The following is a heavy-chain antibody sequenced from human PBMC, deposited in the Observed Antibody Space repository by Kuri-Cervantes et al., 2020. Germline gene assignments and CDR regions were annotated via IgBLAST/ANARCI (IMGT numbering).Heavy chain of an antibody. V-gene: IGHV4-38-2*02. CDR1: GYSISSGYY. CDR3: ARDTLRSGLDY. CDR2: IYHSGST. Sequence: GSLRLSCAVSGYSISSGYYWGWIRQPPGKGLEWIGNIYHSGSTYYNPSLKSRVTISVDTSKNQFSLKLRSVTAADTAVYYCARDTLRSGLDYWGQGTLVTVSS. J-gene: IGHJ4*02. D-gene: IGHD4-17*01.